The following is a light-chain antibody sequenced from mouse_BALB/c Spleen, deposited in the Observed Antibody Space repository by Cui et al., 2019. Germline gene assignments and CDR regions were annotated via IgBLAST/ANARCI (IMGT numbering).Light chain of an antibody. V-gene: IGKV9-124*01. CDR1: HEICGY. J-gene: IGKJ2*01. Sequence: DIQMTQSPSSLSASLGERVSLTCRASHEICGYLSWLQQNPDGTIKRLIYAASTLDSGVPKRFSGRRSGSDYSLTISSLESEDFAGYYCLQYASYPYTFGGGTKLEIK. CDR3: LQYASYPYT. CDR2: AAS.